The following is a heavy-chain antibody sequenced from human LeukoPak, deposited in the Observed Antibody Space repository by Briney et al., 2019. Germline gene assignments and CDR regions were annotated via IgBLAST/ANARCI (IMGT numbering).Heavy chain of an antibody. J-gene: IGHJ4*02. D-gene: IGHD2-15*01. Sequence: SVKVSCKASGGAFSSYAISWVRQAPGQGLEWMGGIIPIFGTANYAQKFQGRVTITADESTSTAYMELSSLRSEDTAVYYCARGYCSGGSCYSFFDYWGQGTLVTVSS. CDR1: GGAFSSYA. CDR2: IIPIFGTA. CDR3: ARGYCSGGSCYSFFDY. V-gene: IGHV1-69*01.